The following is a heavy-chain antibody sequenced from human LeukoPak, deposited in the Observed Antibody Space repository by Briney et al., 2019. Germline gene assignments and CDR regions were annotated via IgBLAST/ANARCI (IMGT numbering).Heavy chain of an antibody. CDR2: IYYSGST. Sequence: KLSETLSLTCTVSGGSISSYYWSWIRQPPGKGLEWIGYIYYSGSTNYNPSLKSRVTISVDTSKNQFSLKLSSVTAADTAVYYCARVGRQWLVDVYWFDPWGQGTLVTVSS. D-gene: IGHD6-19*01. CDR3: ARVGRQWLVDVYWFDP. CDR1: GGSISSYY. V-gene: IGHV4-59*01. J-gene: IGHJ5*02.